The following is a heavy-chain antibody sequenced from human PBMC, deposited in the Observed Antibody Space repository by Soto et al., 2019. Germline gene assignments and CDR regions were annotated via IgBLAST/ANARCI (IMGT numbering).Heavy chain of an antibody. CDR1: GGTFSSYA. D-gene: IGHD1-26*01. Sequence: SVKVSCKASGGTFSSYAISWVRQAPGQGLEWMGGIIPIFGTANYAQKFQGRATITADESTSTAYMELSSLRSEDTAVYYCAREGDSGSYYGGYYYYYGMDVWGQGTTVTVSS. J-gene: IGHJ6*02. CDR2: IIPIFGTA. CDR3: AREGDSGSYYGGYYYYYGMDV. V-gene: IGHV1-69*13.